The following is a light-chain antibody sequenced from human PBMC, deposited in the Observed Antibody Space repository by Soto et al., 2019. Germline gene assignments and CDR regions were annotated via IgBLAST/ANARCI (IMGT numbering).Light chain of an antibody. CDR3: SSYTFSSTLVV. CDR1: SSDIGGYDY. J-gene: IGLJ1*01. CDR2: DVS. Sequence: QSALTQPASVSGSPGQSITISCTGTSSDIGGYDYVSWYRQHPGKAPKLMIYDVSNRPSGISNRFSGSKSGNTASLTISGLQAEDEADYYCSSYTFSSTLVVFGTGTKVTVL. V-gene: IGLV2-14*03.